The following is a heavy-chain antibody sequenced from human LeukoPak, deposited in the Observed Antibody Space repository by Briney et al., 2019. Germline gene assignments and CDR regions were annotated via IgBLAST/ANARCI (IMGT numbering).Heavy chain of an antibody. Sequence: ASVKVSCKASGGTFSSYAISWVRQAPGQGLEWMGGIIPTFGTANYAQKFQGRVTITADESTSTAYMELSSLRSEDTAVYYCARGNGIVGALRPWYGMDVWGQGTTVTVSS. J-gene: IGHJ6*02. D-gene: IGHD1-26*01. V-gene: IGHV1-69*13. CDR3: ARGNGIVGALRPWYGMDV. CDR2: IIPTFGTA. CDR1: GGTFSSYA.